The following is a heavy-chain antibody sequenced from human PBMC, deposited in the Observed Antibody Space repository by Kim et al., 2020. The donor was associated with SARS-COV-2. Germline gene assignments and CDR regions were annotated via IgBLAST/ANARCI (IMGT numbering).Heavy chain of an antibody. J-gene: IGHJ4*02. Sequence: GESLKISCRSSGYSFSSYWIGWVRQMPGKGLEWMGIIYPGDSDTRYSPSFQGQVTISADKSISTSYLQWSSLKASDTAMYYCARRRGWNTGSSFDYWGQGTLVTVSS. CDR2: IYPGDSDT. D-gene: IGHD1-1*01. V-gene: IGHV5-51*01. CDR1: GYSFSSYW. CDR3: ARRRGWNTGSSFDY.